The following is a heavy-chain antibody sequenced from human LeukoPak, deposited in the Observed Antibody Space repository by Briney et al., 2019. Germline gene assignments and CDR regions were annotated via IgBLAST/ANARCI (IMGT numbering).Heavy chain of an antibody. Sequence: GGSLRLSCAASGFTFSSYAMHWVRQAPGKGLEWVAVISYDGSNKYYADSVKGRFTISRDNAKNTLYLQMNSLRAEDTAVYYCARVSGDSSGYTNWFDPWGQGTLVTVSP. CDR3: ARVSGDSSGYTNWFDP. J-gene: IGHJ5*02. V-gene: IGHV3-30-3*01. CDR1: GFTFSSYA. CDR2: ISYDGSNK. D-gene: IGHD3-22*01.